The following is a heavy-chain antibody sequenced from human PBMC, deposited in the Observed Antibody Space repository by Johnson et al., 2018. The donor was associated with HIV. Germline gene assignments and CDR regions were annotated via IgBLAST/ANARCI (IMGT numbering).Heavy chain of an antibody. CDR3: ARCRDAYTLLSAFDI. V-gene: IGHV3-64*01. CDR2: ISSNGGST. Sequence: EQLVESGGGLVQPGGSLRLSCAASGFTFSTYAMNWVRQAPVKGLEYVSAISSNGGSTYYANSLKDRFTISRDNSKNTLYLQMGSLRAEDMAVYYCARCRDAYTLLSAFDIWGQGTMVTVSS. J-gene: IGHJ3*02. D-gene: IGHD5-24*01. CDR1: GFTFSTYA.